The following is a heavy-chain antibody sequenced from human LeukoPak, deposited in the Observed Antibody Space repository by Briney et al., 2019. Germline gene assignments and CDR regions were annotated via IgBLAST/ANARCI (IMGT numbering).Heavy chain of an antibody. CDR2: IDWDDDE. V-gene: IGHV2-70*18. D-gene: IGHD3-16*01. J-gene: IGHJ4*01. CDR3: ARMTCGSYHDAHFDY. Sequence: WVRQAPGKGLEWLALIDWDDDEYYSTSLKTGLTLSKDTSRNQVVLTLTNVDPVDTATYYCARMTCGSYHDAHFDYWGQGTLVTVSS.